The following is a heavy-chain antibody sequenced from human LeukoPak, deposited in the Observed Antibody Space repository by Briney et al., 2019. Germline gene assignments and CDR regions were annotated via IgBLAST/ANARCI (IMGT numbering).Heavy chain of an antibody. Sequence: SETLSLTCTVSGGSISSYYWSWIRQPPGKGLEWIGYIYYSGSTNYNPSLKSRVAISVDTSKNQFSLKLSSVTAADTAVYYCARGRGGSSWAFDYWGQGTLVTVSS. J-gene: IGHJ4*02. CDR1: GGSISSYY. CDR3: ARGRGGSSWAFDY. CDR2: IYYSGST. D-gene: IGHD6-13*01. V-gene: IGHV4-59*01.